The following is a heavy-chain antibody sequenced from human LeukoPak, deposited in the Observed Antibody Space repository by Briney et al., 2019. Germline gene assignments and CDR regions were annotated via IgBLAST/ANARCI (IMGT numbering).Heavy chain of an antibody. V-gene: IGHV1-69*05. CDR3: ARVVGGAYYYYYYMDV. J-gene: IGHJ6*03. CDR1: GGTFSSYA. Sequence: SVKVSCKASGGTFSSYAISWVRQAPGQGLEWMGGIIPIFGTANYAQKFQGRVTITTDESTSTAYMELRSLRSDDTAVYYCARVVGGAYYYYYYMDVWGKGTTVTVSS. D-gene: IGHD3-16*01. CDR2: IIPIFGTA.